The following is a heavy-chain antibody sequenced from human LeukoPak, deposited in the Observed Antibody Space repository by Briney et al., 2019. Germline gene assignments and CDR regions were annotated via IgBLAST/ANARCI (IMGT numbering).Heavy chain of an antibody. CDR1: GFTFSTYW. CDR2: IKEDGSEK. V-gene: IGHV3-7*01. J-gene: IGHJ5*02. CDR3: ARSRGVAGTSEFDP. Sequence: GSLRLSCTASGFTFSTYWMNWVRQAPGKGLEWVANIKEDGSEKYYVDSVKGRFTISRDNAKNSLYLQMNSLRPEDTAVYSCARSRGVAGTSEFDPWGQGTLVTVSS. D-gene: IGHD6-19*01.